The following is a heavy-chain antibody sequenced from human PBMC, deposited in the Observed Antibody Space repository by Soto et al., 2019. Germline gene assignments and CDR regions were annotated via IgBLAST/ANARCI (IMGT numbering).Heavy chain of an antibody. D-gene: IGHD2-2*01. CDR2: IIPIFGTA. Sequence: SVKVSCKASGGTFSSYAISWVRKAPGQGLEWMGGIIPIFGTANYAQKFQGRVTITADKSTSTAYMELSSLRSEDTAVYYCARAGRCSSTSCYYYYYYYGMDVWGQGTTVTVSS. CDR1: GGTFSSYA. CDR3: ARAGRCSSTSCYYYYYYYGMDV. J-gene: IGHJ6*02. V-gene: IGHV1-69*06.